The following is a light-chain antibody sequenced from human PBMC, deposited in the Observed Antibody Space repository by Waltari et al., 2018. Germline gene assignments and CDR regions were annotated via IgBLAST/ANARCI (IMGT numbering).Light chain of an antibody. V-gene: IGKV1-5*03. CDR1: QSISNW. Sequence: DIQMTQSPSTLSASVGDRVTITCRASQSISNWLAWYQHKPGRAPKLLIYKASTLERGVPSTFSGSGSGTEFTLIISSLQPDDFATYYCQQYNSYPLSFGGGTRVEIK. CDR2: KAS. J-gene: IGKJ4*01. CDR3: QQYNSYPLS.